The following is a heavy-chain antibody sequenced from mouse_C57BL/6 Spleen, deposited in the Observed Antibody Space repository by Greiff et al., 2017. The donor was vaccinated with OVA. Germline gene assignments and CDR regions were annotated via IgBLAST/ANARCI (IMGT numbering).Heavy chain of an antibody. J-gene: IGHJ3*01. Sequence: VQLKQSGGGLVKPGGSLKLSCAASGFTFSSYAMSWVRQTPEKRLEWVATISDGGSYTYYPDNVKGRFTISRDNAKNNLYLQMSHLKSEDTAMYYCARPLYGNYGAWFAYWGQGTLVTVSA. CDR2: ISDGGSYT. V-gene: IGHV5-4*01. CDR1: GFTFSSYA. D-gene: IGHD2-1*01. CDR3: ARPLYGNYGAWFAY.